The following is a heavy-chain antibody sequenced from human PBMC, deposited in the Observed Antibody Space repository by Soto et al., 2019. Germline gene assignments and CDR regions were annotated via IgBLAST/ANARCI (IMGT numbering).Heavy chain of an antibody. CDR3: ARDFDYDSSGYRVSPGWFWDY. CDR2: MNPNSGNT. J-gene: IGHJ4*02. D-gene: IGHD3-22*01. CDR1: GYTFTSYD. V-gene: IGHV1-8*01. Sequence: GASVKVSCKASGYTFTSYDINWVRQATGQGLEWMGWMNPNSGNTGYAQKFQGRVTMTRDTSTSTVYMELSSLRSEDTAVYYCARDFDYDSSGYRVSPGWFWDYWGQGTLVTVSS.